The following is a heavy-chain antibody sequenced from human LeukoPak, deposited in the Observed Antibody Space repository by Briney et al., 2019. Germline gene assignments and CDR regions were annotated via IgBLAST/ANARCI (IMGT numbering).Heavy chain of an antibody. Sequence: ASVKVSCKASGYTFTGYYMHWVRQAPGQGLEWMGWINPNSGGTNYAQKFQGRVTMTRDTSISTAYMELSRLRSDDTAVHYCARARYCSGGSCYSSGPRYCMDVWGKGTTVTVSS. CDR1: GYTFTGYY. D-gene: IGHD2-15*01. V-gene: IGHV1-2*02. CDR2: INPNSGGT. J-gene: IGHJ6*03. CDR3: ARARYCSGGSCYSSGPRYCMDV.